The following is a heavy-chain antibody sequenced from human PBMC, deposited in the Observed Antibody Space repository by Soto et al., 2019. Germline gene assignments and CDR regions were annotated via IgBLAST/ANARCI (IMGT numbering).Heavy chain of an antibody. J-gene: IGHJ6*02. V-gene: IGHV6-1*01. Sequence: QTRSLTCAISGDSVSRNSAAWNWIRQSPSRGLEWLGRTYYRSKWYNDYAVSVKSRITINPDTSKNQFSLQLNSVTPEDTAVYYCARDQNEVGAAWVPDYYYYYGMDVWGQGTTVTVSS. CDR2: TYYRSKWYN. CDR3: ARDQNEVGAAWVPDYYYYYGMDV. D-gene: IGHD2-15*01. CDR1: GDSVSRNSAA.